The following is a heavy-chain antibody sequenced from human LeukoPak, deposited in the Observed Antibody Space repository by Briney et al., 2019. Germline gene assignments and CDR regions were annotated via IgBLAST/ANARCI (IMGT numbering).Heavy chain of an antibody. Sequence: GGSLRLSCAASGFTFSNYAMSWVRQAPGKGLEWVSIIGYRGGSIYYAYSVQGRFTISRDNSKYTLSLQMTGLRPDDTAVYYCAKSWGYTRPYYNYMDVWGKGTTVTVSS. CDR2: IGYRGGSI. V-gene: IGHV3-23*01. J-gene: IGHJ6*03. D-gene: IGHD3-16*02. CDR3: AKSWGYTRPYYNYMDV. CDR1: GFTFSNYA.